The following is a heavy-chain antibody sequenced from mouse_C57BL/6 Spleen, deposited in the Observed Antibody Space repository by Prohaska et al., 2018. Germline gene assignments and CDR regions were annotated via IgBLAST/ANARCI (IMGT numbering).Heavy chain of an antibody. D-gene: IGHD2-3*01. V-gene: IGHV1-81*01. J-gene: IGHJ4*01. CDR3: ARYDDYYAMDY. CDR2: IYPRSGNT. Sequence: TGQGLEWIGEIYPRSGNTYYNQKFKGKATLTVDQSSSTAYMQLNSLTSEDSAVYYCARYDDYYAMDYWGQGTSVTVSS.